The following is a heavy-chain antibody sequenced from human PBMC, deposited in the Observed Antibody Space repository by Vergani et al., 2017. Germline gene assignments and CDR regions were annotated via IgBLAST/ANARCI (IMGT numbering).Heavy chain of an antibody. CDR2: IYPGNSET. Sequence: EVQLEQSGAAVKKPGESLETSCKGSGYSFSRNWIAWVRERPGQGLEWMGMIYPGNSETRNNPSFRGQVTMSVDKSISTAYLQWSSLKASDSAMYYCARVYCRGMXCAGTDYFYHIDVWGKGTTVTVS. V-gene: IGHV5-51*03. CDR1: GYSFSRNW. CDR3: ARVYCRGMXCAGTDYFYHIDV. J-gene: IGHJ6*03. D-gene: IGHD3/OR15-3a*01.